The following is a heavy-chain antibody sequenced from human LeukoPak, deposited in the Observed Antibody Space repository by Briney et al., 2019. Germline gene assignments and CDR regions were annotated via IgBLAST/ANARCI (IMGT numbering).Heavy chain of an antibody. J-gene: IGHJ4*02. CDR1: GFTFSSYG. D-gene: IGHD3-22*01. CDR3: ARGLPPRRNYDSRGYYSYYFDY. Sequence: PGGSLRLSCAASGFTFSSYGMHWVRQAPGKGLEWVAFIRYDGINKYYADSVKGRFTISRDNSKNTLYLQMNSVRSDDTAVYYCARGLPPRRNYDSRGYYSYYFDYWGQGTLVTVSS. V-gene: IGHV3-30*02. CDR2: IRYDGINK.